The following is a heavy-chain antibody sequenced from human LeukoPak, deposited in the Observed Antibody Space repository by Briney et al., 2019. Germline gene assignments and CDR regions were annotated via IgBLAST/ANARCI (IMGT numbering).Heavy chain of an antibody. CDR1: GFTFSSYG. CDR2: IRYDGSNK. CDR3: ARGGYNSLFDY. D-gene: IGHD5-24*01. V-gene: IGHV3-30*02. J-gene: IGHJ4*02. Sequence: GGSLRLSCAASGFTFSSYGMHWVRQAPGKGLEWVAFIRYDGSNKYYADSVKGRFTISRDNSKNTLYLQMNSLRAEDTAVYYCARGGYNSLFDYWGQGTLVTVSS.